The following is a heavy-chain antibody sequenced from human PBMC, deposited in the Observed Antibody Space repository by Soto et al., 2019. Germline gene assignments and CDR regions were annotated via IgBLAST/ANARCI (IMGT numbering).Heavy chain of an antibody. D-gene: IGHD6-6*01. V-gene: IGHV1-69*01. CDR3: AAEYSSLKGEVS. CDR2: IIPLFGTA. CDR1: GGTFSSYA. Sequence: QVQLVQSGAEVKKPGSSVKVSCKASGGTFSSYAISWVRQAPGQGLEWMGGIIPLFGTANYAQKFQRRVTITADESTSTAYMELSRLRSEDTAVYYCAAEYSSLKGEVSWGQGTLVTVSS. J-gene: IGHJ4*02.